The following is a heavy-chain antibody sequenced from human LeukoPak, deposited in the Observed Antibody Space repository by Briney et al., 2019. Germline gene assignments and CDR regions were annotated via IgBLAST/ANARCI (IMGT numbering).Heavy chain of an antibody. CDR1: GGTFSSYA. V-gene: IGHV1-69*13. Sequence: ASVKVSCKASGGTFSSYAISWVRQAPGQGLEWMGGIIPIFGTANYAQKLQGRVTITADESTSTAYMELSSLRSEDTAVYYCARDLQQNDAFDIWGQGTMVTVSS. CDR2: IIPIFGTA. J-gene: IGHJ3*02. CDR3: ARDLQQNDAFDI.